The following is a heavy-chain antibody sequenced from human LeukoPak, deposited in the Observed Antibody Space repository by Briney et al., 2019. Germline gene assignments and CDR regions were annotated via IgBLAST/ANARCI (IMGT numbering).Heavy chain of an antibody. Sequence: PSETLSLTCTVSGGSISSGDYYWSWIRQPPGKGLKWIGYIYYSGSTYYNPSLKSRVTISVDTSKNQFSLKLSSVTAADTAVYYCARGIWGAYYDFWSGYYTGNYFDYWGQGTLVTVSS. CDR3: ARGIWGAYYDFWSGYYTGNYFDY. CDR1: GGSISSGDYY. D-gene: IGHD3-3*01. V-gene: IGHV4-30-4*01. J-gene: IGHJ4*02. CDR2: IYYSGST.